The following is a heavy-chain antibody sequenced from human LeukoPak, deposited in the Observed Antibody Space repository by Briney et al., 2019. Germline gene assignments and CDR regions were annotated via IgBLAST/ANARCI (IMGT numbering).Heavy chain of an antibody. J-gene: IGHJ3*01. V-gene: IGHV3-23*01. D-gene: IGHD3-22*01. Sequence: GGSLRLSCAASGFTFSSYAMSWVRQAPGKGLEWVSTIIGSGGDTYYADSVKGRFTISRDTSKNMLYLQMNSLRAEDTAVYYCAKARIVVVPPADALDVWGQGTMVTVSS. CDR2: IIGSGGDT. CDR1: GFTFSSYA. CDR3: AKARIVVVPPADALDV.